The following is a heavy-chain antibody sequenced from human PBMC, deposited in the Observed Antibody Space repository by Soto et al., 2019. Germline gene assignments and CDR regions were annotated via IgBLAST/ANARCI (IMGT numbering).Heavy chain of an antibody. CDR3: ARDRALIWFGILRNSLHT. V-gene: IGHV6-1*01. D-gene: IGHD3-10*01. CDR1: GDSVAYNSAT. Sequence: SQTLTLTCAISGDSVAYNSATWDWIRQSPSRGLEWLGRTYYRSTWSYDYAVSVQSRITINPDTSNNQFSLHLNSVTPDDTAVNYFARDRALIWFGILRNSLHTWGQGKMFTVSS. J-gene: IGHJ3*02. CDR2: TYYRSTWSY.